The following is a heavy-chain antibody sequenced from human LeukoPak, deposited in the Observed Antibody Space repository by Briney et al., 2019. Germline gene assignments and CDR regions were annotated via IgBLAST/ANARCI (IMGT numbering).Heavy chain of an antibody. CDR2: INHSGST. CDR3: ARDLDY. V-gene: IGHV4-34*01. Sequence: PSETLSLTCAVYGGSFSGYYWSWIRQPPGKGLEWIGEINHSGSTNYNPSLKSRVTISVDTSKNQFSLKLSSVTAADTAVYYCARDLDYWGQGTLVTVSS. J-gene: IGHJ4*02. CDR1: GGSFSGYY.